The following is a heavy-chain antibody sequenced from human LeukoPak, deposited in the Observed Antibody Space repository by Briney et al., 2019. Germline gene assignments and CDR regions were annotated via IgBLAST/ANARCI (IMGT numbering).Heavy chain of an antibody. CDR1: GFTFSSYV. CDR3: AKALRGYCSSTSCSLFDY. D-gene: IGHD2-2*01. CDR2: ISGSGSGT. J-gene: IGHJ4*02. V-gene: IGHV3-23*01. Sequence: GGSLRLSCEASGFTFSSYVMSWVRQAPGKGLEWVSTISGSGSGTYYADSVKGRFTISRDNSKNTLYVEMNSLRAEDTAVYYCAKALRGYCSSTSCSLFDYWGQGTLVTVSS.